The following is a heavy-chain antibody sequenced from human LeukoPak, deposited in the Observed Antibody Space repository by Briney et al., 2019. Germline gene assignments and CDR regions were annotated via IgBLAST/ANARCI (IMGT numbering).Heavy chain of an antibody. CDR3: ANQYSSGWFYFDC. Sequence: SETLSLTCAVSGNSISSGYYWGWIRQSPGKGLEWIGSIFHSGTTYYNPSLESRVTISVDTSKNQFSLKLSSVTAADTAVYYCANQYSSGWFYFDCWGQGTLVTVSS. CDR1: GNSISSGYY. D-gene: IGHD6-19*01. CDR2: IFHSGTT. J-gene: IGHJ4*02. V-gene: IGHV4-38-2*01.